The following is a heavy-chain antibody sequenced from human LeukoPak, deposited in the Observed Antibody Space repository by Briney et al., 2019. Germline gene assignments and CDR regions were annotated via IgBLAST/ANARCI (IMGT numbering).Heavy chain of an antibody. J-gene: IGHJ4*02. Sequence: PSETLSLTCAVYGGSFSGYYWSWIRQPPGKGLEWIGSIYYSGSTYYNPSLKSRVTISVDTSKNQFSLKLSSVTAADTAVYYCARHPAYYGVRGVLIVGAIDYWGQGTLVTVSS. V-gene: IGHV4-34*01. CDR3: ARHPAYYGVRGVLIVGAIDY. D-gene: IGHD1-26*01. CDR2: IYYSGST. CDR1: GGSFSGYY.